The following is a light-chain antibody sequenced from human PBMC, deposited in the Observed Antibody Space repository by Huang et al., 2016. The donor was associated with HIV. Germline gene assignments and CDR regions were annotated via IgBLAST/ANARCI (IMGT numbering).Light chain of an antibody. CDR1: QGVRTN. V-gene: IGKV3D-15*01. Sequence: VMTQSPASLSASPGARVTISCRASQGVRTNLAWYQQKPGQAPTLLMFGASTRDNGTPPRFSGSGSGTDFTLTTTSLQSSDSAIYYCQQYNDWPPLTFGGGSKVEI. J-gene: IGKJ4*01. CDR3: QQYNDWPPLT. CDR2: GAS.